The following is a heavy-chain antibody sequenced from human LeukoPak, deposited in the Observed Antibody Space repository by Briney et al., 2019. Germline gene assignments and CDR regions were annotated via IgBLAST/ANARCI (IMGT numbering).Heavy chain of an antibody. J-gene: IGHJ4*02. V-gene: IGHV1-69*13. Sequence: SVKVSCKASGGTFISYAISWVRQAPGQGLEWMGGIIPIFGTANYAQKFQGRVTITADESTSTAYTELSSLRSEDTAVYYCARDLSGGAARPLDYWGQGTLVTVSS. CDR2: IIPIFGTA. CDR1: GGTFISYA. D-gene: IGHD6-6*01. CDR3: ARDLSGGAARPLDY.